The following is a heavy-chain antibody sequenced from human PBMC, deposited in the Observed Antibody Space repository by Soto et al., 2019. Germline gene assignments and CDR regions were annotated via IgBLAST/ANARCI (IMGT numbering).Heavy chain of an antibody. CDR1: GYTFTSYG. CDR3: ARDSRHCSGGSCSGY. V-gene: IGHV1-18*01. CDR2: ISAYNGNT. J-gene: IGHJ4*02. D-gene: IGHD2-15*01. Sequence: ASVKVSCKASGYTFTSYGISCVRQAPGQGLEWMGWISAYNGNTNYAQKLQGRVTMTTDTSTSTAYMELRSLRSDDTAVYYCARDSRHCSGGSCSGYWGQGTLVTVSS.